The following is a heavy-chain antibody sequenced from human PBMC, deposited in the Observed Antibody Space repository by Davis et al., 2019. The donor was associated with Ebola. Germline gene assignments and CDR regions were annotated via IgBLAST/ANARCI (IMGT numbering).Heavy chain of an antibody. Sequence: GGSLRLSCAGSGFIFSRAWMNWVRQAPGKGLEWVGRIKSNIDDGTTEYAAPVKDRFTISSDDSRNTLYLQMNSLRTEDTAVYYCTPGPKDPWGQGTLVTVSA. J-gene: IGHJ4*02. CDR1: GFIFSRAW. D-gene: IGHD2-15*01. V-gene: IGHV3-15*07. CDR3: TPGPKDP. CDR2: IKSNIDDGTT.